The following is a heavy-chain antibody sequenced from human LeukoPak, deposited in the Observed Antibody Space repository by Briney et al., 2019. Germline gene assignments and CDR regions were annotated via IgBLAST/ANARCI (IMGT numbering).Heavy chain of an antibody. V-gene: IGHV1-18*01. Sequence: GASVKVSCKASGYTFTSYGISWVRQAPGQGLEWKGWISAYNGNTNYAQKLQGRVTMTTDTSTSTAYMELRSLRSDDTAVYYCARMSIAARPGYYGMDVWGQGTTVTVSS. CDR2: ISAYNGNT. J-gene: IGHJ6*02. CDR3: ARMSIAARPGYYGMDV. D-gene: IGHD6-6*01. CDR1: GYTFTSYG.